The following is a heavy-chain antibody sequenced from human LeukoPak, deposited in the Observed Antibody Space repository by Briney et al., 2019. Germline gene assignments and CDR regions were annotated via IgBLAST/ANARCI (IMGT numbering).Heavy chain of an antibody. CDR1: GFTFDDYA. D-gene: IGHD2-15*01. Sequence: PGESLRLSCAASGFTFDDYAMHWVRQAPGKGLDWVSLISVDGRSTYYADSVKGRFTISRDNSKNSLYLQMNSLRTEDTALYYCAKDICSGGSCYLDYWGQGSLVTVSS. V-gene: IGHV3-43*02. CDR2: ISVDGRST. CDR3: AKDICSGGSCYLDY. J-gene: IGHJ4*02.